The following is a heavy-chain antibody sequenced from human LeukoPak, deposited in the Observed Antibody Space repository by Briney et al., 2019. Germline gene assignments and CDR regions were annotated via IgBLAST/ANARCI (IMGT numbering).Heavy chain of an antibody. CDR2: ISGPGDTT. CDR1: GFTFGNYA. D-gene: IGHD7-27*01. J-gene: IGHJ5*02. V-gene: IGHV3-23*01. Sequence: GGSLRLSCAASGFTFGNYAMSWVRQAPGKGLEWVSGISGPGDTTYYADSLKGRFTISRDNSKNTLYLQMNSLRAEDTAVYYCAKSPHAWGFGWFDPWGQGTLVTVSS. CDR3: AKSPHAWGFGWFDP.